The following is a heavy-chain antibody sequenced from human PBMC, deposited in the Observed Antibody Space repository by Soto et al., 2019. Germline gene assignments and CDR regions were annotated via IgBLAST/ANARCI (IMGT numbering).Heavy chain of an antibody. V-gene: IGHV4-39*01. J-gene: IGHJ3*02. D-gene: IGHD2-2*01. CDR3: ARLLVYCSSTSCHDAFDI. CDR1: GGSISSSSYY. Sequence: SETLSLTCTVSGGSISSSSYYWGWIRQPPGKGLEWIGSIYYSGSTYYNPSLKSRVTISVDTSKNQFSLKLSSVTAADTAVYYCARLLVYCSSTSCHDAFDIWGQGTMVTVSS. CDR2: IYYSGST.